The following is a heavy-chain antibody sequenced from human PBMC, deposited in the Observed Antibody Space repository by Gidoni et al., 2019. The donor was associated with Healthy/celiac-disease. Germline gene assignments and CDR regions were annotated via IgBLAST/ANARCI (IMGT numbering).Heavy chain of an antibody. CDR3: ARESYYDYVWGKNRCSWFDP. D-gene: IGHD3-16*01. CDR1: GGTFSSYA. J-gene: IGHJ5*02. V-gene: IGHV1-69*01. CDR2: IIPIFGTA. Sequence: QVQLVQSGAEVKKPGSSVKVSCKASGGTFSSYAISWVRQAPGQGLEWMGGIIPIFGTANYAQKFQGRVTITADESTSTAYMELSSLRSEDTAVYYCARESYYDYVWGKNRCSWFDPWGQGTLVTVSS.